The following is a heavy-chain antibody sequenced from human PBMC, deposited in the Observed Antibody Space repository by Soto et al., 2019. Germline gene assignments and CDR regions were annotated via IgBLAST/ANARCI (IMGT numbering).Heavy chain of an antibody. CDR2: ISSSGSTI. V-gene: IGHV3-48*03. CDR1: GFTFSSYE. J-gene: IGHJ4*02. D-gene: IGHD5-18*01. CDR3: AREDLVYSYGYLHY. Sequence: SGGSLRLSCAASGFTFSSYEMNWVRQAPGKGLEWVSYISSSGSTIYYADSVKGRFTISRDNAKNSLYLQMNSLRAEDTAVYYCAREDLVYSYGYLHYWGQGTLVTVSS.